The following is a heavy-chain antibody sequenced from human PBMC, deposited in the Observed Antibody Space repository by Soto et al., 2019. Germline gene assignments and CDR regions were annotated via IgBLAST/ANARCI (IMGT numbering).Heavy chain of an antibody. CDR2: INPNSDDTNGRGT. D-gene: IGHD1-7*01. CDR1: GYSFTNYY. J-gene: IGHJ6*02. Sequence: QVQLVQSGAEVKKPGASVKVSCKASGYSFTNYYMHWVRQAPGQGLEWMGWINPNSDDTNGRGTNYAQKFQGRVAIIADKSPDTVFLEVSRLKSDDTAVYFCARVTELGTGYAMDVWGQGTTVIVSS. V-gene: IGHV1-2*02. CDR3: ARVTELGTGYAMDV.